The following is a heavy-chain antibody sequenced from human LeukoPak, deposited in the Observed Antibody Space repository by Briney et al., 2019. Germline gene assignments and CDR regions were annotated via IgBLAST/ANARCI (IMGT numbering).Heavy chain of an antibody. J-gene: IGHJ5*02. CDR2: ISAYNGNT. V-gene: IGHV1-18*01. CDR3: ARDRYYDSSGYHLDP. Sequence: ASVKVSCKASGYTFTSFGITWVRQAPGQGLEWMGWISAYNGNTNYAQNLQGRVTMTTDTSTSTAYMELRSLRSDDTAVYYCARDRYYDSSGYHLDPWGQGTLVIVSP. CDR1: GYTFTSFG. D-gene: IGHD3-22*01.